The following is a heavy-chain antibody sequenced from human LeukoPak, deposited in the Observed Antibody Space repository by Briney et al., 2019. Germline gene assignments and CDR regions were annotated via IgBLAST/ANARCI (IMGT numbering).Heavy chain of an antibody. CDR3: AKMGGYYDSSGYFDH. CDR2: TRGGGGST. V-gene: IGHV3-23*01. CDR1: GFTFSSYA. D-gene: IGHD3-22*01. J-gene: IGHJ4*02. Sequence: GGSLRLSCAASGFTFSSYAMSWVRPAPGKGLEWVSATRGGGGSTYYADSVKGRFTISRDNSKNTLYLQMNSLRAEDTAVYYCAKMGGYYDSSGYFDHWGQGTLVTVSS.